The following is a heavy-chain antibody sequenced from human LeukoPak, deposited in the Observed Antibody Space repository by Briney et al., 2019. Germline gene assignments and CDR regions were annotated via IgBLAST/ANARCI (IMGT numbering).Heavy chain of an antibody. V-gene: IGHV4-34*01. Sequence: SETLSLTCAVYGGSFSGYYWSWIRQPPGKGLEWIGEINHSGSTNYNPSLKSRVTISVDTSKNQFSLKLSSVTAADTAVYYCASGYSSGRYGDAFDIWGQGTMVTVSS. CDR1: GGSFSGYY. J-gene: IGHJ3*02. CDR2: INHSGST. D-gene: IGHD6-19*01. CDR3: ASGYSSGRYGDAFDI.